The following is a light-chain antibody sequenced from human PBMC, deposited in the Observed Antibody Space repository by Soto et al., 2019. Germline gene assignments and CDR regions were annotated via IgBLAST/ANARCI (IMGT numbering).Light chain of an antibody. CDR1: SSDVGGYNY. J-gene: IGLJ1*01. Sequence: QSALTQPPSASGSPGQSVTISCSGASSDVGGYNYVSWYQQHPGKAPKLMIYEVSKRPSGVPDRFSGSKSGNTASLTVSGLQAEDEADYYCISYAGTAYVFRTGTKLTVL. CDR2: EVS. V-gene: IGLV2-8*01. CDR3: ISYAGTAYV.